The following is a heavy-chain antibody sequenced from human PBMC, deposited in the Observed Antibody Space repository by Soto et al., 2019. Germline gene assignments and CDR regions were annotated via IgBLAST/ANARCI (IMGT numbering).Heavy chain of an antibody. CDR3: AKDFKVSGGHYGSLNYYYGMDV. CDR2: ISYDGILK. J-gene: IGHJ6*02. D-gene: IGHD3-10*01. CDR1: GFTFSDFG. V-gene: IGHV3-30*18. Sequence: GGSLRLSCAASGFTFSDFGIHWVRQAPGKGLEWVAIISYDGILKYYADSVKGRFTISRDTSKGAVYLQMNSLTPEDTAVYYCAKDFKVSGGHYGSLNYYYGMDVWGQGTTVTVSS.